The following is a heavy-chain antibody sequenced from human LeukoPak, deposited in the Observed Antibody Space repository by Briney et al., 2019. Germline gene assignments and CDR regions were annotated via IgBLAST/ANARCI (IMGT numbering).Heavy chain of an antibody. CDR2: IIPIFGTA. CDR1: GATFTSYA. V-gene: IGHV1-69*06. Sequence: SVKVSCKASGATFTSYAISWVRQAPGQGLEWMGGIIPIFGTANYAQKFQGRVTITADKSTSTAYMELSSLRAEDTAVYYCARERNTVTTSFDYWGQGTLVTVSS. CDR3: ARERNTVTTSFDY. D-gene: IGHD4-17*01. J-gene: IGHJ4*02.